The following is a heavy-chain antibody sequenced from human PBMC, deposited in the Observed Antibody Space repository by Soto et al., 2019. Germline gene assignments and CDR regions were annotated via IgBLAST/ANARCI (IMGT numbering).Heavy chain of an antibody. Sequence: QVQLQQWGAGLLKPSETLSLTCAVYGGSFSGYYWCWIRQPPGKGLEWIGEINHSGSTNYNPSLKSRVTISVDTSKNQFSLKLSSVTAADTAVYYCARGRTVTTSDWFDPWGQGTLVTVSS. CDR1: GGSFSGYY. V-gene: IGHV4-34*01. CDR2: INHSGST. CDR3: ARGRTVTTSDWFDP. J-gene: IGHJ5*02. D-gene: IGHD4-4*01.